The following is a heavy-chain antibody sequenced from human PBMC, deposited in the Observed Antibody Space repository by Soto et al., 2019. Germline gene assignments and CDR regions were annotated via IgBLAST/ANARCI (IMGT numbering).Heavy chain of an antibody. CDR1: GFSFSTYA. Sequence: EVQLLESGGGLVQPGGSLRLSCAVSGFSFSTYAMSWVRQAPGKGLEWVSGISAGGGNTYYADSVRGRFTISRDNCKDTVYLQITSLRAEDTAFYYCAKHAEYQLVSWFDPWGQGTLVTVSS. J-gene: IGHJ5*02. V-gene: IGHV3-23*01. CDR2: ISAGGGNT. CDR3: AKHAEYQLVSWFDP. D-gene: IGHD2-2*01.